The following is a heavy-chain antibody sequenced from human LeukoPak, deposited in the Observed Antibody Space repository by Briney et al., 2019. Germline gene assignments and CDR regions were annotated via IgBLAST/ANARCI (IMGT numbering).Heavy chain of an antibody. D-gene: IGHD3-16*01. J-gene: IGHJ6*04. Sequence: SQTLSLTCSVSGDSISIGDYRWSWIRQSPGKGLEWIGYIYYIGTAYYNPSLRSRVALSADTSKNQFSLKLNSVTVADSAVYFCARARGDSPRIYMDVWGKGTTVTVSS. CDR1: GDSISIGDYR. CDR3: ARARGDSPRIYMDV. V-gene: IGHV4-30-4*01. CDR2: IYYIGTA.